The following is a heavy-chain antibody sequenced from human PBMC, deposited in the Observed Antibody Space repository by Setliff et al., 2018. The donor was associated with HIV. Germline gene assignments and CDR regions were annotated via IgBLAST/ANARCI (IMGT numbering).Heavy chain of an antibody. J-gene: IGHJ4*02. CDR2: IFYSGST. CDR1: SGSISSYY. CDR3: AREIYGGNSRPFDY. D-gene: IGHD4-17*01. V-gene: IGHV4-59*01. Sequence: SETLSLTCTVSSGSISSYYWIWIRQPPGKGLEWIGHIFYSGSTNHNPTLNSRGTISVDTSKNQFSLKLTSVTAADTAVYYCAREIYGGNSRPFDYWGQGTLVTVSS.